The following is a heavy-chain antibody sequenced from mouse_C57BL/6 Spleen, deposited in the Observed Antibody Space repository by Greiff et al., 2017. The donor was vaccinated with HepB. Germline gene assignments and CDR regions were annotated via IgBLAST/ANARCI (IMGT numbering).Heavy chain of an antibody. CDR1: GYTFTSYG. CDR2: IYPRSGNT. CDR3: AREWSFITTDLYYFDY. J-gene: IGHJ2*01. D-gene: IGHD1-1*01. Sequence: QVQLKQSGAELARPGASVKLSCKASGYTFTSYGISWVKQRTGQGLEWIGEIYPRSGNTYYNEKFKGKATLTADKSSSTAYMELRSLTSEDSAVYFCAREWSFITTDLYYFDYWGQGTTLTVSS. V-gene: IGHV1-81*01.